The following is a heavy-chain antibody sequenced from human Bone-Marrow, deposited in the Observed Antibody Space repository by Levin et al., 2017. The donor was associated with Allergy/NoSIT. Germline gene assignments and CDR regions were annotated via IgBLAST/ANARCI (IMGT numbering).Heavy chain of an antibody. Sequence: ASVKVSCKASGYIPNTYDLHWVRQAAGQGLEWMGWMNPDNGNTDFAQQFQGRVSMTTGTSTGTAYMELRSLTPDDTAVYYCAGAGMILEEGFDIWGQGTTVVVSS. D-gene: IGHD1-1*01. CDR2: MNPDNGNT. V-gene: IGHV1-8*01. J-gene: IGHJ3*02. CDR1: GYIPNTYD. CDR3: AGAGMILEEGFDI.